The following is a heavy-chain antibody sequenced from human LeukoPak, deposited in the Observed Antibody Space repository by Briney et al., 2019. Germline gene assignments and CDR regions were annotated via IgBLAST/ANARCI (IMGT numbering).Heavy chain of an antibody. V-gene: IGHV3-48*01. Sequence: GGSLRLSCAASGFTFSSYSMNWVRQAPGKGLEWVSYISSSSSTIYYADSVKGRFTISRDNAKNSLYLQMNSLRAEDTAVYYCARRMATGYWGQGTLVTVSS. J-gene: IGHJ4*02. D-gene: IGHD5-24*01. CDR3: ARRMATGY. CDR2: ISSSSSTI. CDR1: GFTFSSYS.